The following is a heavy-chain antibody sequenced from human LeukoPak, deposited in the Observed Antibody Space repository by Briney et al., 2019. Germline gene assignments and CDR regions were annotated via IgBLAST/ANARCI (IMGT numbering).Heavy chain of an antibody. CDR3: ATSGNYYLKY. Sequence: GGSLRLSCAASGFTFSTYNMNWVRQAPGKGLEWVSHITSSSTNIYYADSVKGRFTISRDNAKNALSVQMNSLRDEDTAVYYCATSGNYYLKYWGQGTLATVSS. V-gene: IGHV3-48*02. J-gene: IGHJ4*02. D-gene: IGHD1-26*01. CDR1: GFTFSTYN. CDR2: ITSSSTNI.